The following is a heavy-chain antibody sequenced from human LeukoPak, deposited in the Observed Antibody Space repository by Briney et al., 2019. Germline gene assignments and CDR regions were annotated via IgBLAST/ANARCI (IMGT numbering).Heavy chain of an antibody. V-gene: IGHV4-39*07. J-gene: IGHJ5*02. CDR2: IYYSGST. CDR1: GGSISSSSYY. CDR3: ARPTELAGYNWFDP. D-gene: IGHD1-26*01. Sequence: SETLSLTCTVYGGSISSSSYYWGWILQPPGKGLEWIESIYYSGSTYYNPSLKSRVTISVDTSKNQFSLKLSSVTAADTAVYYCARPTELAGYNWFDPWGQGTLVTVSS.